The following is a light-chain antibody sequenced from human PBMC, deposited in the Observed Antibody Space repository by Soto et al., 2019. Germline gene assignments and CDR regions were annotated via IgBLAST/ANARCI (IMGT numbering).Light chain of an antibody. CDR3: QQYDTYWT. Sequence: DVRMQMSHSAVSASIGARVTYTFRASQSISSWLAWYQQKPGKAPKLLIYNASSMESGVPSRFTGSGSGTEFTLIISSLQPDDSATYYCQQYDTYWTFGQGTKVDI. CDR1: QSISSW. J-gene: IGKJ1*01. V-gene: IGKV1-5*03. CDR2: NAS.